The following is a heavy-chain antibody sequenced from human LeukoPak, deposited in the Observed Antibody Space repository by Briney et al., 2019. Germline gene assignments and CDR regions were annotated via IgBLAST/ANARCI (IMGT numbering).Heavy chain of an antibody. CDR3: GKGRERDYNCLDS. Sequence: LSGGSLRLSCAASGFMFSGYGMHWVRQAPGKGLEWVAFIRHDGTQYHMDSVKGRFSISRDNSRSTLFLQMNSLGAEDTAVYYCGKGRERDYNCLDSWGQGTLVTVSP. CDR1: GFMFSGYG. CDR2: IRHDGTQ. J-gene: IGHJ4*02. D-gene: IGHD5-24*01. V-gene: IGHV3-30*02.